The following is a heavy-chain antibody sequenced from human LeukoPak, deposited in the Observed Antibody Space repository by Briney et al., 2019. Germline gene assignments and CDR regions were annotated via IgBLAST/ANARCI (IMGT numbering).Heavy chain of an antibody. CDR2: ISSSSTYT. Sequence: GGSLRLSCAASGFTFSDYYMNWIRQAPGKGLEWVSYISSSSTYTNYADSVKGRFTISRDNAKNSLYLQMNSLRAEDTALYYCARIDTYYYDSSGYYSAFDIWGQGTIVTVSS. V-gene: IGHV3-11*03. J-gene: IGHJ3*02. CDR1: GFTFSDYY. D-gene: IGHD3-22*01. CDR3: ARIDTYYYDSSGYYSAFDI.